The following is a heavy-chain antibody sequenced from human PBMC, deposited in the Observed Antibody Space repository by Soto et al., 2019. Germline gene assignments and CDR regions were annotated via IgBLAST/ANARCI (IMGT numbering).Heavy chain of an antibody. J-gene: IGHJ3*02. CDR1: GDSISSYY. CDR2: IYNSGNT. Sequence: QVQLQESGPGLVKPSETLSLTCTVSGDSISSYYWSWIRQPPGKGLEWIGYIYNSGNTKYNASLKSRVTISVDTSKNQFSLKLSSVTAADTAVYFCASSMRVAFDIWGQGTVVTVSS. CDR3: ASSMRVAFDI. V-gene: IGHV4-59*01.